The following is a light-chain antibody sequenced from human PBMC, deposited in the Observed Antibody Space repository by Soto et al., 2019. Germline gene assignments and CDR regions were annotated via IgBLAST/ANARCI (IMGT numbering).Light chain of an antibody. J-gene: IGKJ4*02. Sequence: EIVLTQSPATLSLSPGERATLSSRASQNVANYLDWYQQKPGQAPRLLIYESSNRATGIAARFSGSGSGTDFTLTISSLEPEDFAVYFCQQRSSWPLTFGGGTKVEIK. CDR2: ESS. V-gene: IGKV3-11*01. CDR3: QQRSSWPLT. CDR1: QNVANY.